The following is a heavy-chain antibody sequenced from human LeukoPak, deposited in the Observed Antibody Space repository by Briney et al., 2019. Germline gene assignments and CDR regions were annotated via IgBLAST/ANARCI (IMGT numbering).Heavy chain of an antibody. J-gene: IGHJ3*02. CDR2: MNPNSGNT. D-gene: IGHD6-13*01. CDR1: GYTFTSYG. Sequence: GASVKVSCNASGYTFTSYGISWVRQAPGQGLEWMGWMNPNSGNTGYAQKFQGRVTMTRNTSISTAYMELSSLRSEDTAVYYCAIAAGTTTISRDAFDIWGQGTMVTVSS. CDR3: AIAAGTTTISRDAFDI. V-gene: IGHV1-8*02.